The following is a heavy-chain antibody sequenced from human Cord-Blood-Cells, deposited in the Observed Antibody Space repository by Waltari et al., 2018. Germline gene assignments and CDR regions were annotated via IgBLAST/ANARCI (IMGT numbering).Heavy chain of an antibody. Sequence: LQLQESGPGLVKPSETLSLTCTVSGGSISSSSYYWGWIRQPPGKGLGWIGSIYYSGSTYYNPSLKSRVTISVDTSKNQFSLKLSSVTAADTAVYYCARSRNFDYWGQGTLVTVSS. CDR2: IYYSGST. V-gene: IGHV4-39*01. CDR1: GGSISSSSYY. D-gene: IGHD6-6*01. J-gene: IGHJ4*02. CDR3: ARSRNFDY.